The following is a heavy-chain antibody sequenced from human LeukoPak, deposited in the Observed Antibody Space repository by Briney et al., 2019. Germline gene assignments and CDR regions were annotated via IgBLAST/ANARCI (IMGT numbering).Heavy chain of an antibody. Sequence: GGSLRLSCAASGFTFSSYGMHWVRQAPGKGLEWVAVIWYDGSNKYYADSVKGRFTISRDNSKNTLYLQMNSLRAEDTAVYYCARDHRGLYSSGLNWFDPWGQGTLVTVSS. CDR3: ARDHRGLYSSGLNWFDP. CDR1: GFTFSSYG. CDR2: IWYDGSNK. V-gene: IGHV3-33*01. J-gene: IGHJ5*02. D-gene: IGHD6-19*01.